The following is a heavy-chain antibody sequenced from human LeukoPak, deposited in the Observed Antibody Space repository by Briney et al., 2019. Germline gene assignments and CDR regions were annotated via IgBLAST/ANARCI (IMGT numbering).Heavy chain of an antibody. CDR3: ARSAGGSRRFDP. J-gene: IGHJ5*02. D-gene: IGHD1-26*01. Sequence: GASVKVSCKASGYTFTRYGISWVRQAPGQGLEWMGWITAYTGDTNYAQKLQGRVTMTTDTSTSTAYMDLRSLRSDDTAVYYCARSAGGSRRFDPWGQGTLVTVSS. CDR2: ITAYTGDT. CDR1: GYTFTRYG. V-gene: IGHV1-18*01.